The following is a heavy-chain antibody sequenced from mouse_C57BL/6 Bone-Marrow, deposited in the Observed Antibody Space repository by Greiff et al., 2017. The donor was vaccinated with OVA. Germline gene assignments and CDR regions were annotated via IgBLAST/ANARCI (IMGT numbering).Heavy chain of an antibody. D-gene: IGHD2-5*01. CDR2: IYPSDSET. Sequence: QVQLQQPGAELVRPGSSVKLSCKASGYTFTSYWMDWVKQRPGQGLEWIGNIYPSDSETHYNQKFKDKATLTVDKSSSTAYMQLSSLTSEDSAVYYCARGAYYSNPSWFAYWGQGTLVTVSA. CDR3: ARGAYYSNPSWFAY. CDR1: GYTFTSYW. J-gene: IGHJ3*01. V-gene: IGHV1-61*01.